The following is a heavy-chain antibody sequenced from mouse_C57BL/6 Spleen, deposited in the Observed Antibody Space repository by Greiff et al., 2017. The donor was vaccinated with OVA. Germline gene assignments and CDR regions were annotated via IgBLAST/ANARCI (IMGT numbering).Heavy chain of an antibody. Sequence: VQLQQSGAELVKPGASVKLSCKASGYTFTSYWMQWVKQRPGQGLEWIGEIDPSDSYTNYNQKFKGKATLTVDTSSSTAYMQLSSLTSEDSAVYYCARLGTTVGAMDYWGQGTSVTVSS. V-gene: IGHV1-50*01. J-gene: IGHJ4*01. CDR2: IDPSDSYT. CDR3: ARLGTTVGAMDY. D-gene: IGHD1-1*01. CDR1: GYTFTSYW.